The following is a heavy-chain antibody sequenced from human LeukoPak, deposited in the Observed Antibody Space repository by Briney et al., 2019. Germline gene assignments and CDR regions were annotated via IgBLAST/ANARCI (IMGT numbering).Heavy chain of an antibody. V-gene: IGHV1-24*01. CDR3: ATAPITMIGQDRGPAEYFQH. J-gene: IGHJ1*01. D-gene: IGHD3-22*01. Sequence: ASVKVSCKVSGYTLTELSMHWGRQGPGKGLEWMEGFDPEDGETIYAQKFQGRVTMTEDTSTDTAYMELSSLRSEDTAVYYCATAPITMIGQDRGPAEYFQHWGQGTLVTVSS. CDR2: FDPEDGET. CDR1: GYTLTELS.